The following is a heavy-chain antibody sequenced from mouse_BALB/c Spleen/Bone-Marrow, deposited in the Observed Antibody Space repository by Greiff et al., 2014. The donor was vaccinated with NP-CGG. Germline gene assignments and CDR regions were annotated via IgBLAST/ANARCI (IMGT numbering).Heavy chain of an antibody. CDR2: IDPEIGNT. CDR3: ARLFGTRDFDY. D-gene: IGHD4-1*01. J-gene: IGHJ2*01. V-gene: IGHV14-1*02. CDR1: GFNINDYF. Sequence: EVKVVESGAELVRPGALVKLSCKASGFNINDYFMHWVKQRPEQGLEWIGWIDPEIGNTLYDPKFQGKASITADTSSNTAYLQLSSLTSEDTAVYYCARLFGTRDFDYWGQGTTLTVSS.